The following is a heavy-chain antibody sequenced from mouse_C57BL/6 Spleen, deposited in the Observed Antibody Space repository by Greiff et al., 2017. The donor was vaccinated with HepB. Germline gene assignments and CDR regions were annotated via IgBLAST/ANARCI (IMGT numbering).Heavy chain of an antibody. CDR3: ARGALLRSFDY. CDR2: INPNNGGT. V-gene: IGHV1-18*01. J-gene: IGHJ2*01. Sequence: EVQLQQSGPELVKPGASVKIPCKASGYTFTDYNMDWVKQSHGKSLEWIGDINPNNGGTIYNQKFKGKATLTVDKSSSTAYMELRSLTSEDTAVYYCARGALLRSFDYWGQGTTLTVSS. D-gene: IGHD1-1*01. CDR1: GYTFTDYN.